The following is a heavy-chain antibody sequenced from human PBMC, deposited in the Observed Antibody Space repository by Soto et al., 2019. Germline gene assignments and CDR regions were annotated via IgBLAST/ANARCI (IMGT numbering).Heavy chain of an antibody. V-gene: IGHV3-30-3*01. Sequence: GGALRLSCAAAGFSFSSYALHWVRQAPGKGLEWVAVISYDGSNKYYADSVKGRFTISRDNSKNTLYLQMNSLRAEDTAVYYCAREKRWLQLGDYWGQGTLGTVSS. J-gene: IGHJ4*02. CDR3: AREKRWLQLGDY. CDR1: GFSFSSYA. CDR2: ISYDGSNK. D-gene: IGHD5-12*01.